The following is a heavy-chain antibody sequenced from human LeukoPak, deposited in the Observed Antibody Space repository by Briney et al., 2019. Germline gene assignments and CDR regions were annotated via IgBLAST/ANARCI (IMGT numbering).Heavy chain of an antibody. CDR3: ARGLSPAPLHWGEWFDP. V-gene: IGHV3-48*04. Sequence: GGSLRLSCAASGFTFSSYSMNWVHQAPGKGLEWVSYISSSSSTIYYADSVKGRFTISRDNAKNSLYLQMNSLRAEDTAVYYCARGLSPAPLHWGEWFDPWGQGTLVTVSS. CDR1: GFTFSSYS. D-gene: IGHD3-10*01. CDR2: ISSSSSTI. J-gene: IGHJ5*02.